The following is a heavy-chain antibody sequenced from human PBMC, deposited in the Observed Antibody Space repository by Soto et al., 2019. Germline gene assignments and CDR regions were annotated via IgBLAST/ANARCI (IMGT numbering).Heavy chain of an antibody. V-gene: IGHV1-24*01. CDR2: FDAEDGET. Sequence: GASVKVSCKVSGYTLTELAMHWVRQAPGKGLEWMGGFDAEDGETIYAQKFQGRVTMTEDTSTDTAYMELSSLRSEDTAVYYCAITNSITIFGVSASNWFDHWGQGTLVTVSS. CDR1: GYTLTELA. J-gene: IGHJ5*02. CDR3: AITNSITIFGVSASNWFDH. D-gene: IGHD3-3*01.